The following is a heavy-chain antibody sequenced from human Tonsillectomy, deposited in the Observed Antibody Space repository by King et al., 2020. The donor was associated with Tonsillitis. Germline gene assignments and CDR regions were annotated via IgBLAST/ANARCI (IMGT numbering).Heavy chain of an antibody. Sequence: QLVQSGAEVKKPGSSVKVSCKASGGTFSSYAISWVRQAPGQGLEWMGGIIPIFGTANYAQKFQGRVTITADKSTSTAYMGLSSLRSEDTAVYYCARDHRTASWTHSRGYYMDVWGKGTTVTVSS. V-gene: IGHV1-69*14. CDR3: ARDHRTASWTHSRGYYMDV. CDR1: GGTFSSYA. D-gene: IGHD3/OR15-3a*01. J-gene: IGHJ6*03. CDR2: IIPIFGTA.